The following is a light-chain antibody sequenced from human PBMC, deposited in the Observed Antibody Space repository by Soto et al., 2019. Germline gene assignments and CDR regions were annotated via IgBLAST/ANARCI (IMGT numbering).Light chain of an antibody. J-gene: IGLJ3*02. CDR2: STN. CDR3: LLHYSGCWV. Sequence: QAVVTQEPSLTVSPGGTVTLTCASSAGPVTSGYYANWFQQKPGQAPRTLICSTNSEHSWTPARFSGSLLGGKAALTLSDVQPEDEADYYCLLHYSGCWVFGGGTKLTVL. V-gene: IGLV7-43*01. CDR1: AGPVTSGYY.